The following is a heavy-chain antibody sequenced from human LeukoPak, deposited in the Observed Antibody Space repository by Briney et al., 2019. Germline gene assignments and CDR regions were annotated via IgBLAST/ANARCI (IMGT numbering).Heavy chain of an antibody. CDR3: ARQRTSGSASNLRVAQIDS. CDR1: GDSISSGDYY. Sequence: SETLSLTCTVSGDSISSGDYYWSWIRQPAGKGLEWIGRISSSGSTNYNPSLKSRVTISVDTSKNQFSLKLSSVTAADSALYFCARQRTSGSASNLRVAQIDSWGQGTLVTVSS. CDR2: ISSSGST. D-gene: IGHD3-3*01. J-gene: IGHJ4*02. V-gene: IGHV4-61*02.